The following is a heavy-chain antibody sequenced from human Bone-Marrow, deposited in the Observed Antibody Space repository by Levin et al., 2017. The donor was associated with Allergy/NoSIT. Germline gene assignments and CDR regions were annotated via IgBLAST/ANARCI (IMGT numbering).Heavy chain of an antibody. CDR2: ISSSGTYI. D-gene: IGHD2-15*01. CDR3: ARTPGALVVTPYFDS. J-gene: IGHJ4*02. Sequence: SCTASGFAFGRHTMHWVRQAPGKGLEWVASISSSGTYIFYADSLKGRFTISRDNSKNTLYLQMNSLRADDTAVYFCARTPGALVVTPYFDSWGQGTLVSVSS. V-gene: IGHV3-21*04. CDR1: GFAFGRHT.